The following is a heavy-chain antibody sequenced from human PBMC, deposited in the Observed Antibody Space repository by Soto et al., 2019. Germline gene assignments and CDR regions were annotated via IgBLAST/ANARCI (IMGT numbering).Heavy chain of an antibody. D-gene: IGHD2-2*01. V-gene: IGHV1-8*01. CDR3: ARGIGVVPTYYYGMDV. CDR1: GYTFTSYD. Sequence: ASVKVSCKASGYTFTSYDINWVRQATGQGLEWMGWMNPNSGNTGYAQKFQGRVTMTRNTSISTAYMELSSLRSEDTAVYYCARGIGVVPTYYYGMDVWGQGTTVTVS. J-gene: IGHJ6*02. CDR2: MNPNSGNT.